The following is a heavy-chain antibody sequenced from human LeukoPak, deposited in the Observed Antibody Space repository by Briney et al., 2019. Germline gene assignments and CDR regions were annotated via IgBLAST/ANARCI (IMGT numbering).Heavy chain of an antibody. CDR3: AQDDSYESGGFHDPFGDY. D-gene: IGHD3-22*01. V-gene: IGHV3-23*01. CDR2: ISGSGGST. J-gene: IGHJ4*02. Sequence: GGSLRLSCAASGFTFSSYAMSWVRQAPGKGLEWVSAISGSGGSTYYADSVKGRFTISRDNSKNTLYLQMNSLRAEDTAVYYCAQDDSYESGGFHDPFGDYWGQGTLVTVSS. CDR1: GFTFSSYA.